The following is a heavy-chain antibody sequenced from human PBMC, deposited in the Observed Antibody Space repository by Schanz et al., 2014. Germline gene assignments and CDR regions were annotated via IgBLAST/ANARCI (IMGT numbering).Heavy chain of an antibody. CDR1: GFTFSDYY. V-gene: IGHV3-11*05. CDR3: ASVIMVAANRRDGRDV. D-gene: IGHD2-8*01. J-gene: IGHJ6*02. CDR2: ISNSGTYT. Sequence: QVQLVESGGGLVKPGGSLRLSCAASGFTFSDYYMTWMRQAPGKGLEWISYISNSGTYTKYADSVKGRFVISRDNARSSLYLQMSSLRDEDTAVYYCASVIMVAANRRDGRDVWGQGTTVIVSS.